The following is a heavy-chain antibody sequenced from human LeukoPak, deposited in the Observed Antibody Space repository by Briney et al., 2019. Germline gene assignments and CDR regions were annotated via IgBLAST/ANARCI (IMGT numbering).Heavy chain of an antibody. J-gene: IGHJ3*01. CDR2: IHDTGDT. CDR3: ARHGSNGWAFDF. CDR1: GAPISSYY. D-gene: IGHD1-26*01. Sequence: PSEAHSLTRNVSGAPISSYYRSWIRQPPGKGLEWIGYIHDTGDTNYNPSLRSRVTISADTSKNQLSLKLTSVTAADTAVYYCARHGSNGWAFDFWGNGTMVTVSS. V-gene: IGHV4-59*08.